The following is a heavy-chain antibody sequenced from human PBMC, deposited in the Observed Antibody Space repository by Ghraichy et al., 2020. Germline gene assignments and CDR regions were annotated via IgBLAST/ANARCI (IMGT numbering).Heavy chain of an antibody. CDR3: AKDRGDDFWSGLRDFDY. V-gene: IGHV3-23*01. D-gene: IGHD3-3*01. J-gene: IGHJ4*02. Sequence: GGSLRLSCAASGFTFSSYAMSWVRQAPGKGLEWVSAISGSGGSTYYADSVKGRFTISRDNSKNTLYLQMNSLRAEDTAVYYCAKDRGDDFWSGLRDFDYWGQGTLVTVSS. CDR2: ISGSGGST. CDR1: GFTFSSYA.